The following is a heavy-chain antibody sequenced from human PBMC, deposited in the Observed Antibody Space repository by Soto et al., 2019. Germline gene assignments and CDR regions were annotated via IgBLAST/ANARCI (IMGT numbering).Heavy chain of an antibody. CDR1: GLTFRNDW. CDR3: AVYGYGVSAAAY. V-gene: IGHV3-7*03. CDR2: INQDGSER. D-gene: IGHD4-17*01. J-gene: IGHJ4*02. Sequence: PGGSLRLSCAGSGLTFRNDWLSWVRQAPGKGLEWVANINQDGSERYYVDSERGRFTISRNNVENALYLQLNSLRPEDTAVYYCAVYGYGVSAAAYWGQGTLVTVSS.